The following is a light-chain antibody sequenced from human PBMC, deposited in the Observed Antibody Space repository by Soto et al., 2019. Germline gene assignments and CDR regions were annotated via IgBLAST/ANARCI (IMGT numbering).Light chain of an antibody. CDR2: KAS. V-gene: IGKV1-5*03. J-gene: IGKJ2*01. Sequence: DIQMTQSPSTLSASVGDRVTITCWASQSISSWLAWYQQKPGKAPKLLIYKASSLESGVPSRFSGSGSGTEFTLTISSLQPDDFAAYYCQKYNSYPMYTFGQGTKLEIK. CDR3: QKYNSYPMYT. CDR1: QSISSW.